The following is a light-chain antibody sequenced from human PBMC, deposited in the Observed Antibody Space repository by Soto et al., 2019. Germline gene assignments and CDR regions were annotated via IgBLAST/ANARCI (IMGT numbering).Light chain of an antibody. J-gene: IGKJ1*01. Sequence: DIQMTQSPTSLSASVGDRVSITCRASESINIYLNWYQKKSGEAPKLLIYAASSLQSGVPSRFSGSWAGTGFTLTISSLQPEDCATYCCQQTYSTPGTFGQGTKVEIK. CDR1: ESINIY. CDR2: AAS. V-gene: IGKV1-39*01. CDR3: QQTYSTPGT.